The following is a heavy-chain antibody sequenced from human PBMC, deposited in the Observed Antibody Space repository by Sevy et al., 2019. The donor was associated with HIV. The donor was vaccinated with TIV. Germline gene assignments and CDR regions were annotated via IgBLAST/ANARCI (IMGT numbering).Heavy chain of an antibody. V-gene: IGHV3-23*01. J-gene: IGHJ3*02. D-gene: IGHD3-22*01. CDR3: AGARYDSSGYFDGFDI. CDR2: IFRSGETT. Sequence: GGSLRLSCAASGFTFYNYAMNWVRQAPGKGLEWVSTIFRSGETTYYADSVKARFTISRDNSKNTLSLQMNSLRTEDTALYYCAGARYDSSGYFDGFDIWGQGTMVTVSS. CDR1: GFTFYNYA.